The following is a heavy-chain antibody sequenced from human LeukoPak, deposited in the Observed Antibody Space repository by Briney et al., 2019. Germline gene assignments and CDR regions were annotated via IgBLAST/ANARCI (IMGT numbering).Heavy chain of an antibody. Sequence: PGGSLRLSCAASGFTFSSSAMSWVRQAPGKGLDWVSTINVSGGTTYYAESVKGRFTIPRDNSKNTLYPQMNTLRAEDTAVYYCAIYGRSGYSSGMDVWGQGTTVTVSS. CDR2: INVSGGTT. V-gene: IGHV3-23*01. D-gene: IGHD2-15*01. CDR1: GFTFSSSA. CDR3: AIYGRSGYSSGMDV. J-gene: IGHJ6*02.